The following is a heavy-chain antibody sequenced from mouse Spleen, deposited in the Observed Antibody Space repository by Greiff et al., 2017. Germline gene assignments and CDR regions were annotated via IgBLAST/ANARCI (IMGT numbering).Heavy chain of an antibody. Sequence: VKLMESGPGLVQPSQSLSITCTVSGFSLTSYGVHWVRQSPGKGLEWLGVIWSGGSTDYNAAFISRLSISKDNSKSQVFFKMNSLQANDTAIYYCARDGRLRQGFAYWGQGTLVTVSA. J-gene: IGHJ3*01. V-gene: IGHV2-2*02. CDR3: ARDGRLRQGFAY. CDR2: IWSGGST. CDR1: GFSLTSYG. D-gene: IGHD2-4*01.